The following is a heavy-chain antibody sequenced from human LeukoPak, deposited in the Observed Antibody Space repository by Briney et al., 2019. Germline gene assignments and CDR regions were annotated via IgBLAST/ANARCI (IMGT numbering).Heavy chain of an antibody. D-gene: IGHD3-9*01. J-gene: IGHJ4*02. CDR2: ISGSISTS. Sequence: GGSLRLSCVVSGFDFSSYAMSWVRQAPGTGPEWVSVISGSISTSYYADSVKGRFTISRDNSKNTLYLQMNSLRAEDTAVYYCAKIPRTTIPVWGQGTLVTVSS. V-gene: IGHV3-23*01. CDR1: GFDFSSYA. CDR3: AKIPRTTIPV.